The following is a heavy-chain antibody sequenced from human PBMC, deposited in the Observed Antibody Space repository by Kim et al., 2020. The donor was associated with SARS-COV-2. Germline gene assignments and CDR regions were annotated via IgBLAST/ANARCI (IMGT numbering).Heavy chain of an antibody. J-gene: IGHJ1*01. Sequence: GGSLRLSCAASGFTFSSYAMNWVRQAPGKGLEWVSGISGSGSSTDYADSVKGRFTISRDNSKNTLYLQMNSLGVEDTAVYYCADSSGYRRRDYFQHWGQGTLVAVSS. D-gene: IGHD3-22*01. V-gene: IGHV3-23*01. CDR2: ISGSGSST. CDR1: GFTFSSYA. CDR3: ADSSGYRRRDYFQH.